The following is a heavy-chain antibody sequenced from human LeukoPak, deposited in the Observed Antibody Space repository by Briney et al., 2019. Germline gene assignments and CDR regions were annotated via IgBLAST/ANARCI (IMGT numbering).Heavy chain of an antibody. CDR1: GFIFRRYA. CDR3: AKGVAIVVVPAAID. Sequence: GESLKISCAASGFIFRRYAMNWVRQAPGKGLEWVSAISGSGDSTYYADSVKGRFTISRDNSKNTLYMQMNSLRVEDTAVYYCAKGVAIVVVPAAIDWGQGTLVTVSS. CDR2: ISGSGDST. J-gene: IGHJ4*02. D-gene: IGHD2-2*01. V-gene: IGHV3-23*01.